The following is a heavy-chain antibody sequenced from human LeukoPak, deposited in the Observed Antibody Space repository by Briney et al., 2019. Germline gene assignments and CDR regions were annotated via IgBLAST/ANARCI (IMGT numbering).Heavy chain of an antibody. V-gene: IGHV3-11*06. J-gene: IGHJ6*04. CDR3: ARDFPNYDILTGYSYYYYGMDV. Sequence: GGSLRLSCAASGFTFSYYYMSWIRQAPGKGLEWVSYISSSSSYTNYADSVKGRFTISRDNAKNSLYLQMNSLRAEDTAVYYCARDFPNYDILTGYSYYYYGMDVWGKGTTVTVSS. D-gene: IGHD3-9*01. CDR2: ISSSSSYT. CDR1: GFTFSYYY.